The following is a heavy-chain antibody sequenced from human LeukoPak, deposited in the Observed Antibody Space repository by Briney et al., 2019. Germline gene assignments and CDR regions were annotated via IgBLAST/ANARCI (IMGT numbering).Heavy chain of an antibody. CDR3: ASPYGSGTYD. D-gene: IGHD3-10*01. V-gene: IGHV3-21*01. CDR1: GFMFINYA. CDR2: ISSSSSYI. J-gene: IGHJ4*02. Sequence: GGSLRLSCSVSGFMFINYAMNWVRQAPGKGLEWVSSISSSSSYIYYADSVKGRFTISRDNAKNSLYLQMNSLRAEDTAVYYCASPYGSGTYDWGQGTLVTVSS.